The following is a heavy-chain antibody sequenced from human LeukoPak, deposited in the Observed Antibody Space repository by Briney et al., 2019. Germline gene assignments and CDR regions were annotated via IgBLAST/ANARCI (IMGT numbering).Heavy chain of an antibody. V-gene: IGHV3-23*01. D-gene: IGHD3-22*01. Sequence: GGSLRLSCEASRFSFSAYPMGWVRRAPGKGLEWVSGISASGDVTFHADPVQGRFTISRDNSKNTLYLQMNSLRAEDTAVYYCVRDDDRPDNGLDYWGQGTLVTVSS. CDR2: ISASGDVT. CDR3: VRDDDRPDNGLDY. CDR1: RFSFSAYP. J-gene: IGHJ4*02.